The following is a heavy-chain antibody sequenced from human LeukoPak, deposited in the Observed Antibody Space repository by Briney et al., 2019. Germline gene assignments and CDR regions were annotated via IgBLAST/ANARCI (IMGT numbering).Heavy chain of an antibody. CDR1: GYTFTNYW. CDR2: IDPSDSYS. Sequence: GESLKISCKGSGYTFTNYWITWVRQMPGKGLEWMGRIDPSDSYSDYSPSFQGHVTVSVDKYISTAYLEWSSLKASDTAMYYCARQYGSGSSISPDFDYWGQGTLVTVSS. V-gene: IGHV5-10-1*01. J-gene: IGHJ4*02. CDR3: ARQYGSGSSISPDFDY. D-gene: IGHD6-19*01.